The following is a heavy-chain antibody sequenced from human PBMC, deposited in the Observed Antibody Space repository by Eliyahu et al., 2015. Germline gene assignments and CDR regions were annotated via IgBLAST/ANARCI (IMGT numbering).Heavy chain of an antibody. D-gene: IGHD3-16*02. J-gene: IGHJ4*02. V-gene: IGHV4-39*01. CDR2: IYYNGFT. CDR3: ARHRKIWGSYRYVDY. CDR1: GGSIXSSSHY. Sequence: LQLQESGPGLVRPSETLSLTCNVSGGSIXSSSHYXXWIRQPPGKGLEWIGTIYYNGFTTYNPSLKSRVTISVDTSKNQFSLRQNSVTAADTAVYFCARHRKIWGSYRYVDYWGQGTLVTVSS.